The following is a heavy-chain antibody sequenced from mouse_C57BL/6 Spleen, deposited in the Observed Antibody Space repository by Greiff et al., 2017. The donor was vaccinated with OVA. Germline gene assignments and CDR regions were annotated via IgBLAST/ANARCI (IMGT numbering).Heavy chain of an antibody. CDR2: IHPNSGST. V-gene: IGHV1-64*01. CDR3: ARSELTGPYYFDY. CDR1: GYTFTSYW. Sequence: VQLQQSGAELVKPGASVKLSCKASGYTFTSYWMHWVKQRPGQGLEWIGMIHPNSGSTNYNEKFKSKATLTVDKSSSTAYMQLSSLTSEDSAVYYCARSELTGPYYFDYWGQGTTLTVSS. J-gene: IGHJ2*01. D-gene: IGHD4-1*01.